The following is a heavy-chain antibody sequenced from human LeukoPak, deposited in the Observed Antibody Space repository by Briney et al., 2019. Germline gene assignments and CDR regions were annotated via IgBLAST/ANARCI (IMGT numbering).Heavy chain of an antibody. V-gene: IGHV3-74*01. CDR2: INSDGSST. CDR3: ARALSRTFSGHYFDY. Sequence: GGSLRLSCAASGFTFSSYWMHWGRQAPGKGLVWVSRINSDGSSTNYADSVKGRFTISRDNAKNTLYLQMNSLRAEDTAVYYCARALSRTFSGHYFDYWGQGTLVTVSS. D-gene: IGHD3-10*01. CDR1: GFTFSSYW. J-gene: IGHJ4*02.